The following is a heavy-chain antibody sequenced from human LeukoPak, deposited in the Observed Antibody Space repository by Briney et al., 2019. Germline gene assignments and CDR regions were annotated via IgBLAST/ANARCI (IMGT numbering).Heavy chain of an antibody. J-gene: IGHJ4*02. Sequence: GGSLRLSCAASGFTFSSYGMHWVRQAPGKGLEWVAVISYDGSNKYYADSVKGRFTISRDNSKNTLYLQMNSLRAEDTAVYYCARFLGTSYGKPASWGQGTLVPV. CDR3: ARFLGTSYGKPAS. CDR2: ISYDGSNK. V-gene: IGHV3-30*03. D-gene: IGHD5-18*01. CDR1: GFTFSSYG.